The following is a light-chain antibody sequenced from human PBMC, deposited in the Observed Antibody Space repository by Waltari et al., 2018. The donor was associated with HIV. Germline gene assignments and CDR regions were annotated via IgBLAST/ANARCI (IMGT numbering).Light chain of an antibody. Sequence: QSALTQPRSVSESPGQSVTISCTGTSSDVGAYNYVSWYQQHPGRAPKFIIYNVSERPSWVPDRFSGSNSGNTASLTISGLQAEDEADYYCSSYAGTSNVVLFGGGTKLTVL. CDR3: SSYAGTSNVVL. CDR2: NVS. V-gene: IGLV2-11*01. J-gene: IGLJ2*01. CDR1: SSDVGAYNY.